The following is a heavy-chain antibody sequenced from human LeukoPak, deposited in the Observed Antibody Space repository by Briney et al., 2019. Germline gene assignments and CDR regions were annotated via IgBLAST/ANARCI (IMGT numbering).Heavy chain of an antibody. CDR1: GSTVTGYY. J-gene: IGHJ4*02. CDR3: ARANYYDSSGYDY. D-gene: IGHD3-22*01. CDR2: INPNSGGT. V-gene: IGHV1-2*02. Sequence: ASVKLSCKASGSTVTGYYMHWVRQARGQGLGWMGWINPNSGGTNYAQKFQGRVTMTRDTSISTAYMELSRLRSDDTAVYYCARANYYDSSGYDYWGQGTLVTVSS.